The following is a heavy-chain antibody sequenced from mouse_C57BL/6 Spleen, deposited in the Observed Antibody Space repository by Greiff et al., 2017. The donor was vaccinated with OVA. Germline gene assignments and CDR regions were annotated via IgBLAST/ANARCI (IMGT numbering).Heavy chain of an antibody. CDR2: IDPENGDT. CDR1: GFNIKDDY. Sequence: VQLQQSGAELVRPGASVKLSCTASGFNIKDDYMHWVKQRPEQGLEWIGWIDPENGDTEYASKFQGKATITADTSSNTAYLQLSSLTSEDTAVYYCTHSNYGYFDVWGTGTTGTVSS. J-gene: IGHJ1*03. V-gene: IGHV14-4*01. D-gene: IGHD2-5*01. CDR3: THSNYGYFDV.